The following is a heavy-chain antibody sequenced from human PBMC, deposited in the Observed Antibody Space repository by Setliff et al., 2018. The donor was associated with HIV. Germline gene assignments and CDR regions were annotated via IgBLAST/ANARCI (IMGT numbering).Heavy chain of an antibody. CDR3: ARLRYSVFDY. Sequence: SETLSLTCTVSGDSISSYSWNWIRQSPGGGLEWIGFIFSSGSTKYNPSLKSRVTMSVDTSKNQFSLKLSSVTAADTAVYYCARLRYSVFDYWGHGTLVTVSS. CDR1: GDSISSYS. J-gene: IGHJ4*01. D-gene: IGHD3-9*01. CDR2: IFSSGST. V-gene: IGHV4-4*09.